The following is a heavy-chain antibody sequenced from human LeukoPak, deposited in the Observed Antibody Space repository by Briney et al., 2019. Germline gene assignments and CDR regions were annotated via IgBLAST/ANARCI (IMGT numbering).Heavy chain of an antibody. J-gene: IGHJ4*02. CDR2: INPNSGGT. CDR1: GYTFTGCY. V-gene: IGHV1-2*02. CDR3: ARDLFIAAAAKGY. Sequence: ASVKVSCKASGYTFTGCYMHWVRQAPGQGLEWMGWINPNSGGTNYAQKFQGRVTMTRDTSISTAYMELSRLRSDDTAVYYCARDLFIAAAAKGYWGQGTLVTVSS. D-gene: IGHD6-13*01.